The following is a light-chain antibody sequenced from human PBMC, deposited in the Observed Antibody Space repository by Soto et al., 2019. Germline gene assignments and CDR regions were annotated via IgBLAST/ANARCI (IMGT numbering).Light chain of an antibody. V-gene: IGLV2-14*01. CDR1: SSDVGGFNY. Sequence: QSVLTQPASVSGSPGQSITISCTGTSSDVGGFNYVSWYQQHPGKAPKLIIYDVSNRPSGVSNRFSGSKSGNTASLTIFGLQAEDEADYYCSSYRNSRTVVFGGGTKLTVL. J-gene: IGLJ2*01. CDR3: SSYRNSRTVV. CDR2: DVS.